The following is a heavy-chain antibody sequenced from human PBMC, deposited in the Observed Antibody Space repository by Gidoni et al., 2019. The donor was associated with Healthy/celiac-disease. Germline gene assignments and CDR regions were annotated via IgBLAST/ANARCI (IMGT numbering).Heavy chain of an antibody. Sequence: EVQLVESGGGLVQPGGSLRLSCASSGFTFSSYEMNWVRQAPGKGLEWVSYISSSGSTIYDADSVKGRFTISRDNAKNSLYLQMNSLRAEDTAVYYCARVDCSGGSCYSLSPFDYWGQGTLVTVSS. CDR3: ARVDCSGGSCYSLSPFDY. D-gene: IGHD2-15*01. J-gene: IGHJ4*02. CDR2: ISSSGSTI. CDR1: GFTFSSYE. V-gene: IGHV3-48*03.